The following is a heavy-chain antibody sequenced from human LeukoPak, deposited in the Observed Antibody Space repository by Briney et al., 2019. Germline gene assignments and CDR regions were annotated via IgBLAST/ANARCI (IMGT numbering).Heavy chain of an antibody. CDR2: IYPSDSDT. CDR1: GYSFTSYW. Sequence: GESLKISCKGSGYSFTSYWIGWVRQMPGKGLEWMGIIYPSDSDTRYSPSFQGQVTVSADKSISTAYLQWSSLKASDTAMYYCARQDRSWGGGFDYWGQGTLVTVSS. D-gene: IGHD6-13*01. J-gene: IGHJ4*02. CDR3: ARQDRSWGGGFDY. V-gene: IGHV5-51*01.